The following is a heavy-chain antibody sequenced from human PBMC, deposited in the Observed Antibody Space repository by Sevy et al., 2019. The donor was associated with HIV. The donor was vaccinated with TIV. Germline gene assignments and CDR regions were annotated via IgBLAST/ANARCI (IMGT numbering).Heavy chain of an antibody. J-gene: IGHJ4*02. CDR3: VREGLGGYSYSLDC. D-gene: IGHD5-18*01. Sequence: GGSLRLSCAASGFSFSSYWMTWVRQAPGKGLEWVATMNQDGTEKDYVDSVKGRFTISRDNTKTSLFLQMNSLSAEDMAVYYCVREGLGGYSYSLDCWGQGTLVTVSS. CDR1: GFSFSSYW. V-gene: IGHV3-7*01. CDR2: MNQDGTEK.